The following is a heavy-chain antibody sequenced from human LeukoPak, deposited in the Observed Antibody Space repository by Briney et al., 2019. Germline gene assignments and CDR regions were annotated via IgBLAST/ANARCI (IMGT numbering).Heavy chain of an antibody. D-gene: IGHD5-12*01. CDR3: ARDLVATTGGFDY. V-gene: IGHV4-30-4*01. Sequence: SETLSLTCTVSGGSISSDDYYWSWIRQPPGKGLEWIGCIHYSGSTYYNPSLKSRVTISVDTSKNQFSLKVNSVTAADTAVYYCARDLVATTGGFDYWGQGTLVTVSS. J-gene: IGHJ4*02. CDR1: GGSISSDDYY. CDR2: IHYSGST.